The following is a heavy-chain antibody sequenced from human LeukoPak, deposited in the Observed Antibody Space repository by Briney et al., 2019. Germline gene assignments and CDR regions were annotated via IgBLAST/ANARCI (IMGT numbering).Heavy chain of an antibody. V-gene: IGHV1-18*01. Sequence: ASVKVSCKSSGYTFTSFGFTWVRQAPGQGLEWLGWISTYNSNINYARNLQDRLTLTTDSSTNTAYMELSSLRSDDTAIYYCTRGRLPADAFDIWGQGTLVTVSS. D-gene: IGHD2-2*01. CDR3: TRGRLPADAFDI. CDR2: ISTYNSNI. CDR1: GYTFTSFG. J-gene: IGHJ3*02.